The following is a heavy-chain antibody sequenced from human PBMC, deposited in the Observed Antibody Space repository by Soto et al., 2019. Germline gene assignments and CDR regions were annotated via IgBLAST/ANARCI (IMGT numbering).Heavy chain of an antibody. CDR3: ARGPKYYYDSSGYGVAFDI. Sequence: ASVKVSCKASGYTFTGYDINWVRQATGQGLEWMGWMNPNSGNTGYAQKFQGRVTMTRNTSISTAYMELSSLRSEDTAVYYCARGPKYYYDSSGYGVAFDIWGQGTMVTVSS. CDR1: GYTFTGYD. CDR2: MNPNSGNT. D-gene: IGHD3-22*01. J-gene: IGHJ3*02. V-gene: IGHV1-8*01.